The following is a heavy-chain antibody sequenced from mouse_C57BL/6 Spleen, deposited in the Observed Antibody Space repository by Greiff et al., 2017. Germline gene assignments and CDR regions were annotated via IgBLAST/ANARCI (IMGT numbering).Heavy chain of an antibody. CDR3: ARGGGLRRAFDY. J-gene: IGHJ2*01. CDR2: IYPGSGST. Sequence: QVQLQQPGAELVKPGASVKMSCKASGYTFTSYWITWAKQRPGQGLEWIGDIYPGSGSTNYNEKFKSKATLTVDTSSSTAYMQLSSLTSEDSAVYYCARGGGLRRAFDYWGQGTTLTVSS. D-gene: IGHD2-4*01. CDR1: GYTFTSYW. V-gene: IGHV1-55*01.